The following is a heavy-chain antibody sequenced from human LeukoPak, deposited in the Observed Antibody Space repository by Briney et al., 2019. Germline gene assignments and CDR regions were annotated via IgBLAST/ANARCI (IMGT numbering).Heavy chain of an antibody. CDR1: GFTFSSYW. CDR2: INSDGSST. J-gene: IGHJ4*02. Sequence: SGGSLRLSCAASGFTFSSYWMHWVRQAPGKGLVWVSRINSDGSSTSYADSVKGRFTISRDNFKNMLYLQMISLRAEDTAMYYCATDRGGSPFDSWGQGTLVTVSS. D-gene: IGHD1-26*01. V-gene: IGHV3-74*01. CDR3: ATDRGGSPFDS.